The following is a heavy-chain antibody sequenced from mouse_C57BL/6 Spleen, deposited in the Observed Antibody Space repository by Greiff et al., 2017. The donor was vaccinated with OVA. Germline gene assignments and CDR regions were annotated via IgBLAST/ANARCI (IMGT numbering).Heavy chain of an antibody. CDR1: GYTFTGYW. D-gene: IGHD2-3*01. V-gene: IGHV1-9*01. CDR3: ARGDGYYRAMDY. Sequence: VQLQQSGAELMKPGASVKLSCKATGYTFTGYWIEWVKQRPGHGLEWIGEILTGSGSTTYNEKFKGKATVTADTSSNTAYMQLSSLTTEDSAIYYCARGDGYYRAMDYWGQGTSVTVSS. J-gene: IGHJ4*01. CDR2: ILTGSGST.